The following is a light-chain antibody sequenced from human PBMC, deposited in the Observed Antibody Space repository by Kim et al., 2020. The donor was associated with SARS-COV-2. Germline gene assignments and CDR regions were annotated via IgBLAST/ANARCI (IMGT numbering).Light chain of an antibody. Sequence: EIVMTQSPATLSVSPGERATLSCRASQSVSNYLAWYQLKPGQAPRLLIYGASTRATGIPARFSGSGSGTEFTLTISSLQSEDSAVYSCQQYNDWPYSLGKGTKLEI. CDR3: QQYNDWPYS. V-gene: IGKV3-15*01. CDR2: GAS. J-gene: IGKJ2*03. CDR1: QSVSNY.